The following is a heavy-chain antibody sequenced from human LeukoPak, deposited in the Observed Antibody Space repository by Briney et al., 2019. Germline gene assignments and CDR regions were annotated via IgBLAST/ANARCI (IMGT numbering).Heavy chain of an antibody. CDR1: GGSISSYY. J-gene: IGHJ4*02. CDR3: AKNPYEYYFDY. Sequence: SETLSLTCTVSGGSISSYYWSWIRQPPGKGLEWIGYTYYSGSTNYNPSLKSRVTISVDTSKNQFSLKLSSVTAADTAVYYCAKNPYEYYFDYWGQGTLVTVSS. CDR2: TYYSGST. D-gene: IGHD5-12*01. V-gene: IGHV4-59*08.